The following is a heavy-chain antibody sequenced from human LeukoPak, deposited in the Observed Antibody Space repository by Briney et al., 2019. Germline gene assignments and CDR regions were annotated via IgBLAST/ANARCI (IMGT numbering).Heavy chain of an antibody. CDR3: ARDNRYYGSGSYYTGY. J-gene: IGHJ4*02. D-gene: IGHD3-10*01. Sequence: SETLSLTCTVSGGSVSSGSYYWSSIRQPPGKGLGWIGYIYYSGSTNYKPSLKSRVTISIDTSKNQFSLKLNSVTAADTAVYYCARDNRYYGSGSYYTGYWGQGTLVTVSS. CDR2: IYYSGST. V-gene: IGHV4-61*01. CDR1: GGSVSSGSYY.